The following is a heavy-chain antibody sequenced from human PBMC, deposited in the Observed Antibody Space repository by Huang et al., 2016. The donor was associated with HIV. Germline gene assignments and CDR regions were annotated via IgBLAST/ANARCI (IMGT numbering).Heavy chain of an antibody. Sequence: EVQLMESGGGLVQPGGSLRLSCAASGFTFSTYNMNWVRQAPGKGLEWVSYIIISSGSIYYADSLKGRFTITRDNAKNSLYLQMNSLRAEDTAVYYCARFGSYYYGSGSYLDAFDIWGQGTMVTVSS. CDR1: GFTFSTYN. J-gene: IGHJ3*02. CDR3: ARFGSYYYGSGSYLDAFDI. V-gene: IGHV3-48*01. CDR2: IIISSGSI. D-gene: IGHD3-10*01.